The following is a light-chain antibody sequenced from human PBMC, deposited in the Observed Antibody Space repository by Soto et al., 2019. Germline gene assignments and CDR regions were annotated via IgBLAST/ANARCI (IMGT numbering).Light chain of an antibody. V-gene: IGKV3-20*01. J-gene: IGKJ1*01. CDR2: GAS. CDR1: QRVSSGY. CDR3: QQYARSPQWT. Sequence: EIVLTQPPGTLSLSPGERATLSCRASQRVSSGYLGWYQQRPGQAPRLLLYGASNRAAGIPDRFSGRGSEKDFTLTIRRLEPEDFAVYYCQQYARSPQWTCGTGTKADI.